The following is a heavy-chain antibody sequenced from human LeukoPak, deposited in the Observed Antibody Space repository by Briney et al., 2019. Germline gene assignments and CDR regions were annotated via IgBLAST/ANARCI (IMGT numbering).Heavy chain of an antibody. CDR3: THFDY. Sequence: ASVKVSCKVSGYTLAELPMHWVRQAPGKGLEWMGGFHTEDHERVYAQRFQGRIILTEDNSTDTTYMELSGLTSEDTAIYLCTHFDYWGQGTPITVSS. CDR2: FHTEDHER. V-gene: IGHV1-24*01. CDR1: GYTLAELP. J-gene: IGHJ4*02.